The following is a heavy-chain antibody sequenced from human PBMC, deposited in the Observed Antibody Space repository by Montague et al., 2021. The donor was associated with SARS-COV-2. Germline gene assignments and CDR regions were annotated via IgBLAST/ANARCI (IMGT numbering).Heavy chain of an antibody. D-gene: IGHD3-3*01. CDR3: ARERSGRGVLAP. J-gene: IGHJ3*01. V-gene: IGHV4-59*01. CDR2: VYDTGIT. CDR1: GASITSES. Sequence: SETLSLTCSVSGASITSESWVWIRQTPGGGLQWIAYVYDTGITGYHPSLRMRPTIAVDTSKNQLSLKGRSMTAADTAVYFCARERSGRGVLAPWGQGTSVTVSS.